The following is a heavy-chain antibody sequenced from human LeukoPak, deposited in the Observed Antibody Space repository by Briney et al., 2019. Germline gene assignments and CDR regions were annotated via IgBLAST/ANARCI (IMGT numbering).Heavy chain of an antibody. CDR2: ISYTGST. Sequence: SETLSLTCTVSGGSISSYYVSWIRQPPGKGLEWIGYISYTGSTDYNPSLKSRVTISVDMSKNQFSLKVSSGTAADTAVYYCARGSVYFDSWGQGTLVTVSS. CDR1: GGSISSYY. V-gene: IGHV4-59*01. J-gene: IGHJ4*02. CDR3: ARGSVYFDS.